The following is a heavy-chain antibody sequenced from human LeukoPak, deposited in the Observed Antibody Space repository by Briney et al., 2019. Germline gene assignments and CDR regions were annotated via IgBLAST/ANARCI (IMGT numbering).Heavy chain of an antibody. Sequence: GKSLRLSCAASGFTFTRYDMHWVRQAPGKGLEWVAVVSNDETNKDYGNSVKGRFTIARDNSTNTLYLQMNSLRVEDTAVYYCVLGHYGGLFDNWGQGALVTVSS. CDR1: GFTFTRYD. CDR3: VLGHYGGLFDN. CDR2: VSNDETNK. D-gene: IGHD4-23*01. V-gene: IGHV3-30*04. J-gene: IGHJ4*02.